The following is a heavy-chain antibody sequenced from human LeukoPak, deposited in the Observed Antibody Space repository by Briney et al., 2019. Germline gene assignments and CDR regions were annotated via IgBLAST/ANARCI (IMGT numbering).Heavy chain of an antibody. D-gene: IGHD6-13*01. J-gene: IGHJ4*02. CDR1: GYTFTNYA. CDR3: ARVPIAAVAFFDY. CDR2: INADNSDT. Sequence: ASVKVSCKASGYTFTNYAIHWVRQAPGHRLEAMGWINADNSDTKYLPRFQGRVTITRDTSASTSYMELSSLRYEDTAVFYCARVPIAAVAFFDYWGQGTLVSVSS. V-gene: IGHV1-3*01.